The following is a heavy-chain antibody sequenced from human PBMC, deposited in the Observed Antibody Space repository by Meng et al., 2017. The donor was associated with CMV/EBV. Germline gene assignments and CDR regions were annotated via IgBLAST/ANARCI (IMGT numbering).Heavy chain of an antibody. CDR2: IYYSGST. V-gene: IGHV4-59*01. CDR3: ARGPLEDRNSYSYHYYGMDV. J-gene: IGHJ6*02. Sequence: PETLSLTCTVSGGSISSNYWSWIRQPPGKGLEWIGYIYYSGSTNYTPSLKSRVTISVDTSKSQFSLKLSSVTATDTAVYYCARGPLEDRNSYSYHYYGMDVWGQGTTVTVSS. D-gene: IGHD2/OR15-2a*01. CDR1: GGSISSNY.